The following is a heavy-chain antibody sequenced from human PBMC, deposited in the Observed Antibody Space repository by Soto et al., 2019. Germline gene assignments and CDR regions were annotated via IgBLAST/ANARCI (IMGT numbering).Heavy chain of an antibody. D-gene: IGHD3-22*01. CDR3: VVRYTSAYSVY. Sequence: EVQLVESGGGLVQPGGSLRLSCVVSGLTFSSYAMHWVRQTPGKRLEYVSSISSNGVNTYYAESVKGRLTISRDNSKNTLYLQRGSLRTEDIAVYYCVVRYTSAYSVYWGQGTLVTVSS. J-gene: IGHJ4*02. CDR2: ISSNGVNT. CDR1: GLTFSSYA. V-gene: IGHV3-64*07.